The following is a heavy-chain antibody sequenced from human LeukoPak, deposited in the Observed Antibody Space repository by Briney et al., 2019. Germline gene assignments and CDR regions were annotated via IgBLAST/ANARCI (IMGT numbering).Heavy chain of an antibody. CDR1: GFTFSSYA. CDR2: ISGSGGST. CDR3: AKVRNGYDYPPGYYGMDV. Sequence: GGSLRLSCAASGFTFSSYAMSWVRQAPGKGLEWVSAISGSGGSTYYADSVKGRFTISRDNSKNTLYLQMNSLRAEDTAVYYCAKVRNGYDYPPGYYGMDVWGQGTTVTVSS. V-gene: IGHV3-23*01. D-gene: IGHD5-12*01. J-gene: IGHJ6*02.